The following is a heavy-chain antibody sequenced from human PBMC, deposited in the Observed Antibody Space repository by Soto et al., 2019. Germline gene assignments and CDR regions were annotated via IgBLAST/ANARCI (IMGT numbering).Heavy chain of an antibody. D-gene: IGHD6-6*01. Sequence: SETLSLTCAVYGGSFSGYYWSWIRQPPGKGLEWIGEINHSGSTNYNPSLKSRVTISVDTSKNQFSLKLSSVTAADTAVYYCARGGVAARPDFDYWGQGTLVTV. J-gene: IGHJ4*02. CDR1: GGSFSGYY. V-gene: IGHV4-34*01. CDR2: INHSGST. CDR3: ARGGVAARPDFDY.